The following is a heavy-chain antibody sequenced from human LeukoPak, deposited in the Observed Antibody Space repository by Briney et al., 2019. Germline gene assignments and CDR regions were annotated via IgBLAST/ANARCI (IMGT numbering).Heavy chain of an antibody. Sequence: ASVKVSRKASGYTLTSYDINWVRQATGQGLEWMGWMNPNSGRTGYAQKFRDRISITRNTSISTAYMELSSLTSEDTGVYYCTRETSSRYFDFWGQGTLVTVSS. CDR2: MNPNSGRT. CDR1: GYTLTSYD. J-gene: IGHJ4*02. CDR3: TRETSSRYFDF. V-gene: IGHV1-8*01.